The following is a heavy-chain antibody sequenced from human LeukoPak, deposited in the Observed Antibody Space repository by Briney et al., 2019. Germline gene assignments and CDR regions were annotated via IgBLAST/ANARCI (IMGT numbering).Heavy chain of an antibody. Sequence: GGSLRLSCAASGFTFSSYAMHWVRQAPGKGLEWVRVISYDGSNKYYADSVRGRFTISRDNSKNTLYLQMNSLRAEDTAVYFCARDLEGVGAKDYWGQGTLVTVSS. J-gene: IGHJ4*02. CDR2: ISYDGSNK. V-gene: IGHV3-30-3*01. D-gene: IGHD1-26*01. CDR1: GFTFSSYA. CDR3: ARDLEGVGAKDY.